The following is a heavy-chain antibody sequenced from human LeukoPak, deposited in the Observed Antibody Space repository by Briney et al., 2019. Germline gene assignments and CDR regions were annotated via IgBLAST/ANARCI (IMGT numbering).Heavy chain of an antibody. J-gene: IGHJ3*02. D-gene: IGHD6-19*01. CDR1: GFTFTSSA. CDR3: AAAPTYSSGWRRGWAFDI. V-gene: IGHV1-58*01. Sequence: TSVKVSCKASGFTFTSSAVQWVRQARGQRLEWIGWIVVGSGNTNYAQKFQERVTITRDMSTSTAYMELSSLRSEDTAVYYCAAAPTYSSGWRRGWAFDIWGQGTKVTVSS. CDR2: IVVGSGNT.